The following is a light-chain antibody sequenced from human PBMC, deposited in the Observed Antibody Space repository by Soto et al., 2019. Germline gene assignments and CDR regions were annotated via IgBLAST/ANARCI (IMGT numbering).Light chain of an antibody. CDR2: AVT. CDR3: SSYAGSNNLV. V-gene: IGLV2-8*01. J-gene: IGLJ2*01. Sequence: QSALTQPPSASGSPGQSVTISFTGTSSDVGGYNYVSWYQQHPVKAPKLMIYAVTKRPSGVPDRFSGSKSGNTASLTVSGLQAEDEADYYCSSYAGSNNLVFGGGTKLTVL. CDR1: SSDVGGYNY.